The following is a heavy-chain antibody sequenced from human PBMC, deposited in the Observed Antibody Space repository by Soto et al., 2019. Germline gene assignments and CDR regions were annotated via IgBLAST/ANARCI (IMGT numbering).Heavy chain of an antibody. D-gene: IGHD1-26*01. V-gene: IGHV1-58*01. Sequence: SVKVSCKASGFTFTSSAVQWVRQARGQRLEWIGWIVVGSGNTNYAQKFQERVTITRDMSTSTAYMELSSLRSEDTAVYYCAADTGIVGDKLGYYGMDVWGQGTTVTVSS. CDR1: GFTFTSSA. CDR3: AADTGIVGDKLGYYGMDV. CDR2: IVVGSGNT. J-gene: IGHJ6*02.